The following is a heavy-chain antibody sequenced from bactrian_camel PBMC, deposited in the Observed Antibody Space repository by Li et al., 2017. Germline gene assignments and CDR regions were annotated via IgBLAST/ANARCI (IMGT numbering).Heavy chain of an antibody. V-gene: IGHV3S53*01. Sequence: HVQLVESGGGSVQAGGSLRLSCAASGFTFSTYVVAWFRHGPGQEGVATIDRDGVITYTPSVRGRFTISRDRAKKMVYLRMTRLQPEDTAMYYCAADRATIGEPLSVGQYAYWGQGTQVTVS. J-gene: IGHJ4*01. CDR2: IDRDGVI. CDR3: AADRATIGEPLSVGQYAY. CDR1: GFTFSTYV. D-gene: IGHD1*01.